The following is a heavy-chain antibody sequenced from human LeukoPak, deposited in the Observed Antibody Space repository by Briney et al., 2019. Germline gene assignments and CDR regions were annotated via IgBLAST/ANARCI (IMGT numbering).Heavy chain of an antibody. D-gene: IGHD5-18*01. CDR1: GGXISSSSAH. CDR2: IYYSKNT. J-gene: IGHJ4*02. CDR3: VSPRGFSYGYFDY. Sequence: SETLSLTCTVSGGXISSSSAHWGWLRQPPGKGLEWIGSIYYSKNTYYNPSLKSRVTISVDTSKNQFSLTLGSVSATDTAVYYCVSPRGFSYGYFDYWGQGTLVTVSS. V-gene: IGHV4-39*01.